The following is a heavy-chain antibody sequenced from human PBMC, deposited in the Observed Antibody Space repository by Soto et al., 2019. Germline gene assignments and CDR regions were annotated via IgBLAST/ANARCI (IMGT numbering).Heavy chain of an antibody. J-gene: IGHJ5*02. V-gene: IGHV1-69*02. CDR1: GGTFSSYT. Sequence: QVQLVQSGAEVKKPGSSVKVSCKASGGTFSSYTISWVRQAPGQGLEWMGRIIPILGIAYYAQKFQGRVTLPVDKSTXTAYMELSSLRSEDTAVYYCARAHDYGDYGRWFDPWGQGTLVTVSS. D-gene: IGHD4-17*01. CDR2: IIPILGIA. CDR3: ARAHDYGDYGRWFDP.